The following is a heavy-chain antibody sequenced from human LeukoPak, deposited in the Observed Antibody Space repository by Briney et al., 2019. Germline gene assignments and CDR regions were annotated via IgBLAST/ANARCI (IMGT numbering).Heavy chain of an antibody. Sequence: SETLSLTCTVSGGSISSYYWSWIRQPPGKGLEWIGYIYYSGSTNYNPSLKSRVTISVDTSKNRFSLKLSSVTAADTAVYYCARMITMVRGAPGYFDLWGRGTLVTVSS. J-gene: IGHJ2*01. CDR3: ARMITMVRGAPGYFDL. CDR1: GGSISSYY. V-gene: IGHV4-59*08. CDR2: IYYSGST. D-gene: IGHD3-10*01.